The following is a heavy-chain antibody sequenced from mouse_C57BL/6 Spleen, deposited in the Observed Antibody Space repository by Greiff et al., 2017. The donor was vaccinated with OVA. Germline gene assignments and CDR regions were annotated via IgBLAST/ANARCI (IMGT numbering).Heavy chain of an antibody. D-gene: IGHD2-10*01. Sequence: EVKLMESGGGLVQPKGSLKLSCAASGFSFNTYAMNWVRQAPGKGLEWVARIRSKSNNYATYYADSVKDRFTISRDDSESMLYLQMNNLKTEDTAMYYCVSLAYPGAYWGQGTLVTVSA. CDR3: VSLAYPGAY. J-gene: IGHJ3*01. CDR1: GFSFNTYA. CDR2: IRSKSNNYAT. V-gene: IGHV10-1*01.